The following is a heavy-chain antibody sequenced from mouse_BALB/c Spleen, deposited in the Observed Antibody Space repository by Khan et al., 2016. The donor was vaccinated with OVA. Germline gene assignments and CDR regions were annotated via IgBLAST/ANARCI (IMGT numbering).Heavy chain of an antibody. V-gene: IGHV9-3-1*01. Sequence: QIQLVQSGPELKKPGETVKISCKASGYTFTNFGMNWVKQAPGKALKWMGWINTYTGEPTYADDFKGRFAFSLETSASTADLKSNNLKNDDTATYFCSRVSNYWYFDVWGAGTAVTVSS. J-gene: IGHJ1*01. CDR3: SRVSNYWYFDV. D-gene: IGHD2-5*01. CDR1: GYTFTNFG. CDR2: INTYTGEP.